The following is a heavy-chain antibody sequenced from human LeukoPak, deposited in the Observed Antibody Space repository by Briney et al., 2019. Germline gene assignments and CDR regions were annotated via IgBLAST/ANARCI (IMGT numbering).Heavy chain of an antibody. V-gene: IGHV3-53*01. J-gene: IGHJ4*02. Sequence: GGSLRLSCAASGFTVSSNYMSWVRQAPGKGLEWVSVIYSGGSTYYADSVKGRFTISRDSSKNTLYLQMNSLRAEDTAVYYCARTYDSSGYYPFYFDYWGQGTLVTVSS. CDR2: IYSGGST. CDR3: ARTYDSSGYYPFYFDY. D-gene: IGHD3-22*01. CDR1: GFTVSSNY.